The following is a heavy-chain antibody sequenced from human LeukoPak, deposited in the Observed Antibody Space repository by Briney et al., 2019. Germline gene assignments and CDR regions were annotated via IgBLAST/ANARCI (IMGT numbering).Heavy chain of an antibody. CDR2: IILIFGTA. CDR1: GGTFSSYA. D-gene: IGHD2-2*01. J-gene: IGHJ6*04. Sequence: SVKVSCKGSGGTFSSYAISWVRQAPGQGLEWMGGIILIFGTANYAPKFQARVTITAYESTSTAYMETSSLRSEDTAVGYCARDGYQLLQRDYYYGMDVWGKGTTLTVSS. CDR3: ARDGYQLLQRDYYYGMDV. V-gene: IGHV1-69*13.